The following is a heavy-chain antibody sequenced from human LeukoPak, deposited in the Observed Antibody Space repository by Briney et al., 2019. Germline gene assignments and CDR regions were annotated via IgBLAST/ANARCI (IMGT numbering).Heavy chain of an antibody. J-gene: IGHJ4*02. D-gene: IGHD3-9*01. CDR2: TDPDGSYT. V-gene: IGHV3-74*01. CDR1: GFTFSTYW. CDR3: VNDMTGPVDY. Sequence: GSLRLSCAASGFTFSTYWMHWVRQAPGKGLVWVSRTDPDGSYTSYGDSVKGRFTISRDNAKNTLFLQMNSLTAEDTAVYYCVNDMTGPVDYWGQGTLVSVSS.